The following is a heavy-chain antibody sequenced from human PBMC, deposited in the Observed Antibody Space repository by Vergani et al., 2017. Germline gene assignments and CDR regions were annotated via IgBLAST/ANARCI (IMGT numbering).Heavy chain of an antibody. V-gene: IGHV3-30*18. Sequence: QVQLVESGGGVVQPGRSLRLSCAASGFTFSSYGMHWVRQAPGKGLEWVAVISYDGSNKYYADSVKGRFTIARDNSKNTLYLQMSSLRAEDTAVYYCVKDHADSSGELWGQGTLVTVSS. D-gene: IGHD6-19*01. CDR3: VKDHADSSGEL. J-gene: IGHJ4*02. CDR2: ISYDGSNK. CDR1: GFTFSSYG.